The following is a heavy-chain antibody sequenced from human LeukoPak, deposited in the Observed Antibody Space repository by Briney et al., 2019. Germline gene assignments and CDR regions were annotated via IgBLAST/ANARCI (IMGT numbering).Heavy chain of an antibody. V-gene: IGHV4-4*07. Sequence: PSETLSLTCTVSGGSISSYYWSWIRQPAGKGLEWIGRIYTSGSTNYNPSLTSQITMSVDTSNNQCPLRLSSVTASYTAVYYCARDRGYSYARGRDYYYMDVWGKGTTVTVSS. CDR1: GGSISSYY. CDR2: IYTSGST. CDR3: ARDRGYSYARGRDYYYMDV. J-gene: IGHJ6*03. D-gene: IGHD5-18*01.